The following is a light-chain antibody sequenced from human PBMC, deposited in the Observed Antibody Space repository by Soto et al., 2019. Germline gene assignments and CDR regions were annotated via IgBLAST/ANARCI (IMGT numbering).Light chain of an antibody. CDR1: QSLSSY. J-gene: IGKJ1*01. Sequence: DIQMTQSPSSLSASVGDKVTITCRAGQSLSSYLNRYHQKPGQAPKLLIYAASTLQSGVPSRFSGYGSGTDFTLTTTSLQPDDFATYYCPQSYSTPWTFGQGTKVEIK. CDR3: PQSYSTPWT. V-gene: IGKV1-39*01. CDR2: AAS.